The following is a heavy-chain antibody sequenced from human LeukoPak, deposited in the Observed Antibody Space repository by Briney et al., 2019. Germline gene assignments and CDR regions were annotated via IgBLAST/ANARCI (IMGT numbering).Heavy chain of an antibody. J-gene: IGHJ4*02. CDR2: INTNTGNP. CDR1: GYTFTSYA. V-gene: IGHV7-4-1*02. CDR3: ARNYYDYVWGSYEYFDY. Sequence: ASVKVSCKASGYTFTSYAMNWVRQAPGQGLEWMGWINTNTGNPTYAQGFTGRFVFSLDTSVSTAYLQISSLKAEDTAVYYCARNYYDYVWGSYEYFDYWGQGTLVTVSS. D-gene: IGHD3-16*01.